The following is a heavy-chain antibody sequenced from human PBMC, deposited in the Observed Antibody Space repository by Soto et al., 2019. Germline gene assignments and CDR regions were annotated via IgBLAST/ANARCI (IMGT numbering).Heavy chain of an antibody. CDR1: GFNFTYNA. D-gene: IGHD3-9*01. CDR3: ARDWLRRDDILTPSWNFNL. J-gene: IGHJ2*01. Sequence: QEQLVESGGGVVRPGKSLRLSCEASGFNFTYNAMHWVRQAPGKGLEWVAVISFNGIKKFYARSVKGRFTISRDNSKNTRYQKINNLSPGDTAVYYCARDWLRRDDILTPSWNFNLWGQGTLVTAS. CDR2: ISFNGIKK. V-gene: IGHV3-30*04.